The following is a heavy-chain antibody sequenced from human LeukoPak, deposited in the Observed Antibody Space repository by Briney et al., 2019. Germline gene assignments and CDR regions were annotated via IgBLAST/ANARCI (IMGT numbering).Heavy chain of an antibody. Sequence: SETLSLTCAVSGGSISSGGYSWSWIRQPPGKGLEWIGYIYHSGSTYYNPSLKSRVTISVDRSKNQFSLKLSSVTAAGTAVYYCARHGDAFDYWGQGTLVTVSS. D-gene: IGHD4-17*01. CDR3: ARHGDAFDY. CDR2: IYHSGST. V-gene: IGHV4-30-2*01. J-gene: IGHJ4*02. CDR1: GGSISSGGYS.